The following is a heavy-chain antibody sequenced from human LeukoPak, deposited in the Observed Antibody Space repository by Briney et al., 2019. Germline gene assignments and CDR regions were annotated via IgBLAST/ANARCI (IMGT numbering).Heavy chain of an antibody. CDR3: AKDQRTIPASYFDY. D-gene: IGHD2-21*01. CDR1: GFIFSSYW. CDR2: ISGSGGST. Sequence: GGSLRLSCAASGFIFSSYWMHWVRQAPGKGLVWVSAISGSGGSTYYADSVKGRFTISRDNSKNTLYLQMNSLRAEDTAVYYCAKDQRTIPASYFDYWGQGTLVTVSS. V-gene: IGHV3-23*01. J-gene: IGHJ4*02.